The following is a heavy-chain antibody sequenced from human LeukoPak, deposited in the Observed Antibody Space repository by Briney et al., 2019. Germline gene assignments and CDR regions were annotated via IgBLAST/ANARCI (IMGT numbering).Heavy chain of an antibody. V-gene: IGHV3-21*01. J-gene: IGHJ3*02. CDR1: GFTFGGYT. Sequence: GGSLRLSCVASGFTFGGYTINWIRLAPGKGLEWVSSISSSLNMYFAESVKGRFTISRDSDRNSVSLQLNSLRVEDTAVYYCARDAGIVAFDIWGQGTVVTVSS. D-gene: IGHD2-15*01. CDR3: ARDAGIVAFDI. CDR2: ISSSLNM.